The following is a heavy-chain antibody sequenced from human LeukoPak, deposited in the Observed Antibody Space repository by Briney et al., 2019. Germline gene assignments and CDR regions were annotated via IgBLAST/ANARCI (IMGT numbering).Heavy chain of an antibody. V-gene: IGHV3-66*01. J-gene: IGHJ4*02. CDR2: IYSGGST. D-gene: IGHD6-13*01. CDR3: ASRIAAAGALDY. Sequence: QPGGSLRLSCAASGFTVSSNHMSWVRQAPGNGLEWVSVIYSGGSTYYADSVKGRFTISGDNSKNTLYLHMNSLRAEDTAVYFCASRIAAAGALDYWGQGTLVTVSS. CDR1: GFTVSSNH.